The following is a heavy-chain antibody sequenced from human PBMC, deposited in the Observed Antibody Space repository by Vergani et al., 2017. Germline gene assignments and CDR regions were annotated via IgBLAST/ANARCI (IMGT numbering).Heavy chain of an antibody. CDR1: GFSFSTSGVS. CDR3: AHNSASPTKRRCEY. D-gene: IGHD2-15*01. CDR2: IFSNDDK. Sequence: QITLMESGPQVVKPTETLTLTCSLSGFSFSTSGVSVGWIRQPPGKALEWRSLIFSNDDKRYSPSLKSRLTITKDTSKNQVVLTLTNMDPVDTATYYCAHNSASPTKRRCEYWGQGILVIVSS. J-gene: IGHJ4*02. V-gene: IGHV2-5*01.